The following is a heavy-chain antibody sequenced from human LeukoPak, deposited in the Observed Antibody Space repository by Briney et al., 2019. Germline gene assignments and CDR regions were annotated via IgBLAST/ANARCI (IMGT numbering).Heavy chain of an antibody. CDR1: GGSFSGYY. D-gene: IGHD6-19*01. V-gene: IGHV4-34*01. CDR3: ARRWLTNYYYYGMDV. CDR2: SNHSGGT. Sequence: SETLSLTCAVYGGSFSGYYWSLIRQPPGKGLEWIGESNHSGGTNYNPSLKSRVTISVDTSKNQFSLKLSSVTAADTAVYYCARRWLTNYYYYGMDVWGQGTTVTVSS. J-gene: IGHJ6*02.